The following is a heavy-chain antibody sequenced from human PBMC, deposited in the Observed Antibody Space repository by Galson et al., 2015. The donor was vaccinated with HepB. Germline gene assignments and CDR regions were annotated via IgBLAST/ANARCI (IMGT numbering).Heavy chain of an antibody. V-gene: IGHV4-34*01. Sequence: ETLSLTCAVYGGSFSGYYWGWIRQPPGKGLEWIGEINHSGSTNYNPSLKSRVTISVDTSKNQFSLKLSSVTAADTAVYYCASFDVYYYGSGSYSNGMDVWGQGTTVTVSS. CDR3: ASFDVYYYGSGSYSNGMDV. J-gene: IGHJ6*02. CDR1: GGSFSGYY. D-gene: IGHD3-10*01. CDR2: INHSGST.